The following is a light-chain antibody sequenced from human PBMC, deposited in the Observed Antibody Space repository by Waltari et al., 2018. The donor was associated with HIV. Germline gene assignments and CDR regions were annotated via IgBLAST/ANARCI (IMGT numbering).Light chain of an antibody. V-gene: IGKV3-15*01. J-gene: IGKJ1*01. CDR1: ESFSTN. Sequence: ETVMTQSPATLSVFPGEKATLSCRASESFSTNLAWYQQKPGQAPRLIIYDASARATGVPARFSGSGSGTEFTLTISSLQSEDFAVYHCQQYYSWPLTFGQGTRVDI. CDR3: QQYYSWPLT. CDR2: DAS.